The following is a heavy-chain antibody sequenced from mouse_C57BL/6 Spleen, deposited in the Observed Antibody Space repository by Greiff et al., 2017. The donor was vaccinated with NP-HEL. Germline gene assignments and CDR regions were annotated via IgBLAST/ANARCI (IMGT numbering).Heavy chain of an antibody. CDR1: GFTFSDYG. J-gene: IGHJ4*01. CDR2: ISSGSSTI. CDR3: AKGGNRGAMDY. D-gene: IGHD2-14*01. Sequence: EVHLVESGGGLVKPGGSLKLSCAASGFTFSDYGMHWVRQAPEKGLEWVAYISSGSSTIYYADTVKGRFTISRDNAKNTLFLQMTSLRSEDTAMYYCAKGGNRGAMDYWGQGTSVTVSS. V-gene: IGHV5-17*01.